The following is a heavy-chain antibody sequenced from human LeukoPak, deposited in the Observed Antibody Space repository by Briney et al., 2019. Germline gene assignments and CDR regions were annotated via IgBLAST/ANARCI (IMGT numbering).Heavy chain of an antibody. CDR1: GFTFDDYG. D-gene: IGHD2-21*01. CDR3: ARAFKYSMSGYYFDY. CDR2: INWNGGST. J-gene: IGHJ4*02. Sequence: GGSLRLSCAASGFTFDDYGMSWVRQAPGKGLEWVSGINWNGGSTGYADSVKGRFTISRDNAKNSLYLQMNSLRAEDTALYYCARAFKYSMSGYYFDYWGQGNLVTVSS. V-gene: IGHV3-20*04.